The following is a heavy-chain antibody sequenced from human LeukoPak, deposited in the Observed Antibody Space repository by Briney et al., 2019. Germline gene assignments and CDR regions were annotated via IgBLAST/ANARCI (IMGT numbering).Heavy chain of an antibody. CDR2: IYYSGST. CDR3: ARDLGATTTHFDY. D-gene: IGHD1-26*01. J-gene: IGHJ4*02. V-gene: IGHV4-59*01. CDR1: GGSISSYY. Sequence: PSETLSLTCTVSGGSISSYYWSWIRQPPGKGLEWIGYIYYSGSTNYNPSLKSRVTISVDTSKNQFSLKLSSVTAADTAVYYCARDLGATTTHFDYWGQGTLVTVSS.